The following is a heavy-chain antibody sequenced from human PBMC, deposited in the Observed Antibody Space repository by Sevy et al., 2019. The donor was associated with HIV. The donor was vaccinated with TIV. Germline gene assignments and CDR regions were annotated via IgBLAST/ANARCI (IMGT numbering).Heavy chain of an antibody. V-gene: IGHV3-11*06. CDR2: ISSSSSYT. D-gene: IGHD2-15*01. J-gene: IGHJ5*02. CDR1: GFTFSDYY. Sequence: GGSLRLSCAASGFTFSDYYMSWIRQAPGKGLEWVSYISSSSSYTNYADSVKGRFTISRDNAKNSLYLQMNSLRAEDTAVYYCARAVVVGAATQVNWFDPWGQGTLVTVS. CDR3: ARAVVVGAATQVNWFDP.